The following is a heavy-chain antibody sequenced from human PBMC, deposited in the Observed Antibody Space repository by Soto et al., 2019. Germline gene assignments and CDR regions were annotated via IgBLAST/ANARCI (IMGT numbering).Heavy chain of an antibody. V-gene: IGHV1-18*04. CDR2: ISSYNGNT. D-gene: IGHD3-10*01. J-gene: IGHJ4*02. Sequence: AAVNVYVNASGYTFTCDGISWVRQAPGQVLDWIGWISSYNGNTNYAQKLQGRVTMTTDTSTSTSYMELRSLRSDDTDVYYCARGIGAYGGQGTRVNVSS. CDR1: GYTFTCDG. CDR3: ARGIGAY.